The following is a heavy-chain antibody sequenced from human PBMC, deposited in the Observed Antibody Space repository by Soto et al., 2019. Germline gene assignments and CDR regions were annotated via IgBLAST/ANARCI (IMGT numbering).Heavy chain of an antibody. CDR1: GYSITSGCY. D-gene: IGHD5-12*01. Sequence: PLETLSLTCAFSGYSITSGCYWGWVRPPPGKGLEWIGSIYHSGSTYYNPSLKSRVTISVDTPQKLFSLKLSSVTAADTAVYYCARLPYSYSGYDETYFDYWGQGTLVTVSS. CDR2: IYHSGST. V-gene: IGHV4-38-2*01. CDR3: ARLPYSYSGYDETYFDY. J-gene: IGHJ4*02.